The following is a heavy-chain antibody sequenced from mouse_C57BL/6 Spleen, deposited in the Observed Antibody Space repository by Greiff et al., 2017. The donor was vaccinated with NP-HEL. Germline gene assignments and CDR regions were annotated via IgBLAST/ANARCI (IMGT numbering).Heavy chain of an antibody. Sequence: QVQLQQPGAELVRPGSSVKLSCKASGYTFTSYWMHWVKQRPIQGLEWIGNIDPSDSETHYNQKFKDKATLTVDKSSSTAYMQLSSLTSEDSAVYYWARSEYYGSSPSWYFDVWGTGTTVTVSS. CDR3: ARSEYYGSSPSWYFDV. J-gene: IGHJ1*03. CDR1: GYTFTSYW. CDR2: IDPSDSET. D-gene: IGHD1-1*01. V-gene: IGHV1-52*01.